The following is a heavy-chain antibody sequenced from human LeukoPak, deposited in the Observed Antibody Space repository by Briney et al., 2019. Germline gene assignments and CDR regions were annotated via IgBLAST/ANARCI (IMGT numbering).Heavy chain of an antibody. J-gene: IGHJ4*02. Sequence: GGSLRLSCAASRFTFSSYAMSWVRQAPGKGLEWVSAISGSGGSTYYADSVKGRFTISRDNSKNTLYLQMNSLRAEDTAVYYCAKDREYYYDNSGYYDVPSFDYWGQGTLVTVSS. D-gene: IGHD3-22*01. CDR1: RFTFSSYA. V-gene: IGHV3-23*01. CDR3: AKDREYYYDNSGYYDVPSFDY. CDR2: ISGSGGST.